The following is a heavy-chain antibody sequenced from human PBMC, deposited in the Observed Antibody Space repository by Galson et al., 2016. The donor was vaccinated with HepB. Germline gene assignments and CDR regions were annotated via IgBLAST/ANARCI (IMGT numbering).Heavy chain of an antibody. J-gene: IGHJ4*02. CDR1: GFPFNSFW. V-gene: IGHV3-74*01. D-gene: IGHD5-24*01. CDR3: ARENHGRFDY. CDR2: LTSEGLT. Sequence: SLRLSCAASGFPFNSFWMDWVRQAPGKGLVWVSRLTSEGLTTYSDFVEGRFSISRDNARNTLLLQMDSLRVEDTAVYYCARENHGRFDYWGQGALVSGSS.